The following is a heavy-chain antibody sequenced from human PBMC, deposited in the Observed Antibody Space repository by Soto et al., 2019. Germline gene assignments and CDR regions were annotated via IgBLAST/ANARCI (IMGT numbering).Heavy chain of an antibody. CDR1: GFTFSSSA. CDR3: AKGSHSSGWSC. Sequence: EVQLLESGGGLVQPGGSLRLSCAASGFTFSSSAMSWVRQAPGKGLEWVAAISGSGDATYHADSVKGRFIISRDNSKNTLYRQMNSLRAEDTAVYDCAKGSHSSGWSCWGQGTLVTVSS. V-gene: IGHV3-23*01. D-gene: IGHD6-19*01. CDR2: ISGSGDAT. J-gene: IGHJ4*02.